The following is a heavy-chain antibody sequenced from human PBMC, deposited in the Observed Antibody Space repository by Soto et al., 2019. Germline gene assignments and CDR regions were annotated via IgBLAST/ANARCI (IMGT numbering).Heavy chain of an antibody. CDR2: ITSRGDNT. D-gene: IGHD3-16*01. J-gene: IGHJ4*02. Sequence: EVQLLESGGGLVQPGGSLRLSCAASVFTFSSFAMSWVRQTPGKGLEWVSAITSRGDNTYYADSVKGRFTISRDNSKNTLYLQMDTLRVDDTAVYYCAKRGGTSCLDSWGQGTLVTISS. V-gene: IGHV3-23*01. CDR3: AKRGGTSCLDS. CDR1: VFTFSSFA.